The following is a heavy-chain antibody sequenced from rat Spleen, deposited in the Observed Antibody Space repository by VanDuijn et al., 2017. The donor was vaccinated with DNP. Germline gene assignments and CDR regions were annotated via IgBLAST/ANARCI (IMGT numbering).Heavy chain of an antibody. Sequence: EVKLVESGGGLVQPGSSLKLSCAASGFNFNDYWMGWVRQAPGKGLEWIGHINKDSSTINYKPSLKEKITISRDKAQNTLYLQMSKLGSEDTAIYYCAKGPNYGGWSDYFDYWGQGVTVTVSS. V-gene: IGHV4-2*01. CDR2: INKDSSTI. J-gene: IGHJ2*01. CDR3: AKGPNYGGWSDYFDY. D-gene: IGHD1-11*01. CDR1: GFNFNDYW.